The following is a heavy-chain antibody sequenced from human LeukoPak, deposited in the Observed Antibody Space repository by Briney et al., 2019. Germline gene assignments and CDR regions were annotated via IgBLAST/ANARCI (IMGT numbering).Heavy chain of an antibody. J-gene: IGHJ4*02. V-gene: IGHV1-69*01. CDR3: ARGYCSGGSCYSVSLDY. D-gene: IGHD2-15*01. CDR1: GCTFISYA. CDR2: IIPIFGTA. Sequence: GASLTVSCTASGCTFISYAISWVRQAPGQGLEWMGGIIPIFGTANYAQKFQGRVTITADESTSTAYMELSSLRSEDTGVYYCARGYCSGGSCYSVSLDYWGQGTLVTVSS.